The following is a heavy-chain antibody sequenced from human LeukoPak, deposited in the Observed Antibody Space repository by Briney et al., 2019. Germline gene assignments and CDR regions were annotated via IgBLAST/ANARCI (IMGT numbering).Heavy chain of an antibody. D-gene: IGHD5-24*01. CDR1: GGSFSGYY. V-gene: IGHV4-34*01. J-gene: IGHJ4*02. CDR2: INHSGST. CDR3: ATDRDGYNYVGY. Sequence: SETLSLTCAVYGGSFSGYYWSWIRQPPGKGLEWIGEINHSGSTNYNPSLKSRVTISVDTSKNQFSLKLSSVTAADTAVHYCATDRDGYNYVGYWGQGTLVTVSS.